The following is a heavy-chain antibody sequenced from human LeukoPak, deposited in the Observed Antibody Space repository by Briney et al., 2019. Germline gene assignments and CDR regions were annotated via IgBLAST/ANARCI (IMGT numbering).Heavy chain of an antibody. V-gene: IGHV1-46*01. J-gene: IGHJ4*02. Sequence: ASVKVSCKASGYTFTDYYLHWVRQAPGHGLEWMGIIIPSSGATNYAQKFQGRVTMTRGTSTSTVYMELTNLKSEDTAVYFCVRELRGGYFDYWGQGTLVTVSS. CDR3: VRELRGGYFDY. D-gene: IGHD3-16*01. CDR2: IIPSSGAT. CDR1: GYTFTDYY.